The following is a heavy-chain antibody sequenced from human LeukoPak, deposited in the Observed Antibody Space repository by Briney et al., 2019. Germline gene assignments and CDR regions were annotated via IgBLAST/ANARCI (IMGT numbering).Heavy chain of an antibody. CDR1: GFNFGGYY. V-gene: IGHV3-11*01. CDR2: ISSSAGSI. D-gene: IGHD2-8*02. J-gene: IGHJ5*02. CDR3: ARNLLGHCTGDDCYSTWFDP. Sequence: GGSLRLSCAASGFNFGGYYMSWIRQAPGKGLEWIADISSSAGSIYYTDSVKGRFTISRDNAEKSLSLQMDNLRVEDTAVYYCARNLLGHCTGDDCYSTWFDPWGQGTLVTVS.